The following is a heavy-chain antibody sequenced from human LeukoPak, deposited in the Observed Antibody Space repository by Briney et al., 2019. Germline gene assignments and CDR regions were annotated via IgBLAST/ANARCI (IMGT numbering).Heavy chain of an antibody. CDR1: GASISSSY. Sequence: SETLSLTCTVSGASISSSYWSWIRQPPGKGLEWIGYISHSGSPNYNPSLKSRVTISVDTSKNQFSLKLTSVTAADTAVYHCARSRYSNSWLFDYWGQGTLVTVSS. J-gene: IGHJ4*02. CDR2: ISHSGSP. V-gene: IGHV4-59*01. D-gene: IGHD6-13*01. CDR3: ARSRYSNSWLFDY.